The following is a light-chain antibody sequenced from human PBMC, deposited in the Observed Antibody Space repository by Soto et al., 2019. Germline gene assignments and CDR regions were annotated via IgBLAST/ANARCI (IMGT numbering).Light chain of an antibody. J-gene: IGKJ4*01. Sequence: EIVMTQSPATLSVSPGETVTLSCWASQGVGRTLAWYQQKPGQTPRLLISNASTRATGIPARFSGSGSGTEFTHPINSLHSEDSAVYYCQRYNDWPLTFGGGTKVEIK. CDR2: NAS. CDR3: QRYNDWPLT. V-gene: IGKV3-15*01. CDR1: QGVGRT.